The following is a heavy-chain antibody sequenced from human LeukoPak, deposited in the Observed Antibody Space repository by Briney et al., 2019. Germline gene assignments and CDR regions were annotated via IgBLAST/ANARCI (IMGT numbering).Heavy chain of an antibody. CDR3: SAENWYVFKY. V-gene: IGHV3-15*01. D-gene: IGHD1-1*01. CDR1: GGSISSSNW. CDR2: IKSKKDGGTT. J-gene: IGHJ4*02. Sequence: MSSETLSLTCAVSGGSISSSNWWSWVRQPPGKELEWVARIKSKKDGGTTDYAAPVKGRFTISRDDSKNTVYLQMNSLKTEDTAVYYCSAENWYVFKYWGQGTLVPVSS.